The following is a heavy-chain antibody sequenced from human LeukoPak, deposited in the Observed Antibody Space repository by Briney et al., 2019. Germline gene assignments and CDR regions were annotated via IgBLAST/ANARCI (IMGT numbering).Heavy chain of an antibody. J-gene: IGHJ4*02. CDR1: GFTFSSYG. CDR3: ARKGGMGKETDY. Sequence: PGGSLRLSCAASGFTFSSYGMHWVRQAPGKGLEWVAVIWYDGSNKYYADSVKGRFTISRDNSKNTVSLQMNSLRAEDTAVYYCARKGGMGKETDYWGRGTLVTVSS. D-gene: IGHD3-16*01. V-gene: IGHV3-33*01. CDR2: IWYDGSNK.